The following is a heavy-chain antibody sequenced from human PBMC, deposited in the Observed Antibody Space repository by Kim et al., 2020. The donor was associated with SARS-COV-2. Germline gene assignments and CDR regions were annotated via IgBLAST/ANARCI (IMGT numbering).Heavy chain of an antibody. D-gene: IGHD4-17*01. J-gene: IGHJ4*02. Sequence: ASVKVSCKASGYTFTNFGISWVRQAPGQGLEWMGWISTYHGNTRYAQKLQGRVTLTTDTPTTTAYMDLRNLRSDDTAVYYCARENSKDGDYEDFWGQGTLVTVSS. CDR2: ISTYHGNT. CDR3: ARENSKDGDYEDF. CDR1: GYTFTNFG. V-gene: IGHV1-18*01.